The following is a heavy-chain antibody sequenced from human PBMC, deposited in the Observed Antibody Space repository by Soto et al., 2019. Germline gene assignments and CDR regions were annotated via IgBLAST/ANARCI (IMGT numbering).Heavy chain of an antibody. D-gene: IGHD1-26*01. CDR2: IWYDGSNK. Sequence: GGSLRLSCAASGFTFSSYGMHWVRQAPGKGLEWVAVIWYDGSNKYYADSVKGRFTISRDNSKNTLYLQMNSLRAEDTAVYYCARDQSGSYYFDYWGQGTLVTVPS. J-gene: IGHJ4*02. V-gene: IGHV3-33*01. CDR3: ARDQSGSYYFDY. CDR1: GFTFSSYG.